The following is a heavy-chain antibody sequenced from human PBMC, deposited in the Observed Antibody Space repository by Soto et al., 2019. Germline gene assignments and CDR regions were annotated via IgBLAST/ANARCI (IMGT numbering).Heavy chain of an antibody. CDR3: AKDLQAFRVDYYMDV. Sequence: PGGALRLSCAASGFTFSSYAMSWVRQAPGKGLEWVSAISGSGGSTYYADSVKGRFTISRDNSKNTLYLQMNSLRAEDTAVYYCAKDLQAFRVDYYMDVWGKGTTVTVSS. D-gene: IGHD3-3*01. J-gene: IGHJ6*03. V-gene: IGHV3-23*01. CDR2: ISGSGGST. CDR1: GFTFSSYA.